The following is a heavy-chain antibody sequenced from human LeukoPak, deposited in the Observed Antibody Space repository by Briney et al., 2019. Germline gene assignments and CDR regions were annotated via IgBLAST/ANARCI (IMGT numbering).Heavy chain of an antibody. D-gene: IGHD2-2*02. J-gene: IGHJ5*02. CDR1: GVSISSGGYY. CDR2: IYYSGST. Sequence: PSETLSLTCTVSGVSISSGGYYWSWIRQHPGKGLEWIGYIYYSGSTNYNPSLKSRVTISVDTSKNQFSLKLSSVTAADTAVYYCAKEPADILPAAIGGGYNWFDPWGQGTLVTVSS. CDR3: AKEPADILPAAIGGGYNWFDP. V-gene: IGHV4-61*08.